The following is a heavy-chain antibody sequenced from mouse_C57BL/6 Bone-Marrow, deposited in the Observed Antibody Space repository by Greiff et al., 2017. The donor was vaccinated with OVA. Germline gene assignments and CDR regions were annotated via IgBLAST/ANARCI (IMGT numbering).Heavy chain of an antibody. CDR2: IDPSDSYT. D-gene: IGHD1-1*01. CDR1: GYTFTSYW. V-gene: IGHV1-69*01. J-gene: IGHJ3*01. CDR3: AREGDYGSSH. Sequence: QVQLQQPGAELVMPGASVKLSCKASGYTFTSYWMHWVKQRPGPGLEWIGEIDPSDSYTNYTQKFKGKFTLTVDKSSSTAYMQLSSLTSEDSAVYYCAREGDYGSSHWGQGTLVTVSA.